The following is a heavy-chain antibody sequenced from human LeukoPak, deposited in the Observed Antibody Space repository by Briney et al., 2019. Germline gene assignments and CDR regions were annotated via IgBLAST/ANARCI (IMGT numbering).Heavy chain of an antibody. D-gene: IGHD1-26*01. CDR2: ISYDGSNK. V-gene: IGHV3-30-3*01. CDR3: ARDRSLGSAFDI. Sequence: GGSLRLSCAASGFTFSSYAMHWVRQAPGKGLEWVAVISYDGSNKYYADSVKGRFTISRDNSKNTLYLQMNSLRAEDTAVYYCARDRSLGSAFDIWGQGTMVTVSS. J-gene: IGHJ3*02. CDR1: GFTFSSYA.